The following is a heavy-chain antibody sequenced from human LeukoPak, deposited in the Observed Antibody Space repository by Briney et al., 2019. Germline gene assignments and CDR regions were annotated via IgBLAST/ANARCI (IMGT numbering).Heavy chain of an antibody. D-gene: IGHD2-2*02. V-gene: IGHV3-23*01. J-gene: IGHJ4*02. CDR1: GFTFGSYA. Sequence: GGSLRLSCAASGFTFGSYAMSWVRQAPGKGLEWVSAISGGGGSTYYADSVKGRFTISRDNSKNTLYLQMNSLRAEDTAVYYCAKWARDCSSTSCYMRYWGQGTLVTVSS. CDR3: AKWARDCSSTSCYMRY. CDR2: ISGGGGST.